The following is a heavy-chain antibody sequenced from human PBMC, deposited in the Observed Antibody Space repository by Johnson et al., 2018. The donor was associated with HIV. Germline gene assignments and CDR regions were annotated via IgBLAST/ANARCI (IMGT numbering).Heavy chain of an antibody. CDR1: GFTFSSYA. V-gene: IGHV3-15*01. Sequence: VQLVESGGGLVQPGGSLRLSCAASGFTFSSYAMSWVRQAPGKGLEWVGRIKSKTDGGTTDYAAPVKGRFTISRDDSKNTLYLQMKSLKTEDTAVYYCTTDQGYYGDAFDIWGQGTMVTVSS. J-gene: IGHJ3*02. D-gene: IGHD3-10*01. CDR3: TTDQGYYGDAFDI. CDR2: IKSKTDGGTT.